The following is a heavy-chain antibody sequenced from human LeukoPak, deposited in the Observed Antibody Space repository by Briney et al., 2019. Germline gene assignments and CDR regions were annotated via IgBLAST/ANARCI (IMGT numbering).Heavy chain of an antibody. CDR3: ARRPDWNDGLGFYFND. CDR2: IYYGGST. V-gene: IGHV4-39*01. D-gene: IGHD1-1*01. Sequence: SETLSLTCTVSGGSISSSSYYWGWIRQPPGKGLEWIGSIYYGGSTHYNPSLKGRVTTSVDTSKNQFSPRTTSVTAADTAVYYCARRPDWNDGLGFYFNDWGQGTLVTVSS. CDR1: GGSISSSSYY. J-gene: IGHJ4*02.